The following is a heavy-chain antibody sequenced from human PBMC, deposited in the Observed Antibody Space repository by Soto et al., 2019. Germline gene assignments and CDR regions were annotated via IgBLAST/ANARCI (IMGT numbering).Heavy chain of an antibody. D-gene: IGHD3-22*01. J-gene: IGHJ3*01. CDR3: ARDQLYYNDISGRPLNAFDV. Sequence: PGGSLRLSCVASGFTFSNYGMHWVRQAPDRGLEWVAVIWYDGSKKFYAESVKGRFTISRDDSKKTLYLEMNSLRVDDTAVYYCARDQLYYNDISGRPLNAFDVWGQGTMVTVSS. CDR1: GFTFSNYG. CDR2: IWYDGSKK. V-gene: IGHV3-33*01.